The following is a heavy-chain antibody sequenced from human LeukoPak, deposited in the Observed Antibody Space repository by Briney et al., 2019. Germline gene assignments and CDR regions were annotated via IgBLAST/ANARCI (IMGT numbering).Heavy chain of an antibody. J-gene: IGHJ4*02. D-gene: IGHD3-22*01. V-gene: IGHV4-4*09. CDR2: IYTSGST. CDR1: GGSIGSYY. Sequence: SETLSLTCTVSGGSIGSYYWSWIRQPPGKGLEWIGYIYTSGSTNYNPSLKSRVTISVDTSKNQFSLKLSSVTAADTAVYYCARHVSGYTLDYWGQGTLVTVSS. CDR3: ARHVSGYTLDY.